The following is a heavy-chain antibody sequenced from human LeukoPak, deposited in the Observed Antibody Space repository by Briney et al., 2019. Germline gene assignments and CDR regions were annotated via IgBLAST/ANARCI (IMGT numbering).Heavy chain of an antibody. CDR3: ARHYGP. V-gene: IGHV4-61*01. D-gene: IGHD3-16*01. CDR2: IFHSGSI. Sequence: SETLSLTCTVSGGSVSDGYYYWNWIRQPSGKGLEWIGYIFHSGSINNNPSLKSRVTISVDTSRNQFSLKLNSVTAADTAVYYCARHYGPWGQGTLVTVSS. J-gene: IGHJ5*02. CDR1: GGSVSDGYYY.